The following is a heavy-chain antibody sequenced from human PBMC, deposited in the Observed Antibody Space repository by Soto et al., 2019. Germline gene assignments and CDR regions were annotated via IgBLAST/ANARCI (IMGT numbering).Heavy chain of an antibody. CDR2: IHYSGST. Sequence: TSETLSLTCIVSGVSISINYWSWIRHPPGQGLEWIGYIHYSGSTNFNPSLKNRVVMSVDTSKNQFSLRLSSVTAADTAVYYCARSYPNTIFGVVPSRGLDVWGQGATVTVSS. V-gene: IGHV4-59*01. J-gene: IGHJ6*02. CDR1: GVSISINY. D-gene: IGHD3-3*01. CDR3: ARSYPNTIFGVVPSRGLDV.